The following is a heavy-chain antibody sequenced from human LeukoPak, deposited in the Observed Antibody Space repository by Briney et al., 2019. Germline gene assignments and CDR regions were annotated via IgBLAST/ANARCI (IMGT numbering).Heavy chain of an antibody. CDR3: ARDSRYRSSANCYFDY. CDR2: ISSSGSTI. CDR1: GFTFSSCS. D-gene: IGHD2-2*01. J-gene: IGHJ4*02. V-gene: IGHV3-48*02. Sequence: PGGSLRLSCAASGFTFSSCSMNWVRQAPGKGLEWVSFISSSGSTIYYTDSVRGRFTISRDNAKNSLYLQMNSLRDEDTAVYYCARDSRYRSSANCYFDYWGQGTLVTVSS.